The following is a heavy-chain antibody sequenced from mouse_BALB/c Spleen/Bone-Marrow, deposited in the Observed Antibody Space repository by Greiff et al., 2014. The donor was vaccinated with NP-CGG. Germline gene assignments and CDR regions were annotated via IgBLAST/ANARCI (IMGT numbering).Heavy chain of an antibody. V-gene: IGHV1-4*01. D-gene: IGHD2-2*01. Sequence: QVQLKESGAELARPGASVKMSCKASGYTFTYYTMYWVKQRPGQGLEWIGYINPNSDYTNCNQKFKDKATLTADKSSSTAYMQLSSLTSEDSAVYYCAREVYGSWFAYWGQGTLVTVSA. CDR2: INPNSDYT. CDR3: AREVYGSWFAY. J-gene: IGHJ3*01. CDR1: GYTFTYYT.